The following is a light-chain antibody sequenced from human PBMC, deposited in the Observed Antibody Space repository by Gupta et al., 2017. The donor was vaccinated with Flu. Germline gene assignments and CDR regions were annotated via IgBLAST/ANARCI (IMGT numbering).Light chain of an antibody. CDR2: DDS. CDR1: NIATKA. CDR3: QVWDSSSDRGV. V-gene: IGLV3-21*02. J-gene: IGLJ3*02. Sequence: SYALTQPPSVSVAPGQPARITCGGNNIATKAVHWYQQKSGQAPVLVVNDDSDRPSGIPERFSGSNSGNTATLTISRVEAGDEADYYCQVWDSSSDRGVFGGGTKLTVL.